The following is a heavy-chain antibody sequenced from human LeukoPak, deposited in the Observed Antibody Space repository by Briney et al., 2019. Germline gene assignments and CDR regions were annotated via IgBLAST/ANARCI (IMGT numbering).Heavy chain of an antibody. V-gene: IGHV4-59*08. Sequence: SETLSLTCTVSGGSISSYYWGWIRQPPGKGLEWIGYIYYSGSTNYNPSLKSRVTISVDTSKNQFSLKLSSVTAADTAVYYCARTYYDFWSGYYSYYFDYWGQGTLVTVSS. D-gene: IGHD3-3*01. CDR1: GGSISSYY. CDR3: ARTYYDFWSGYYSYYFDY. CDR2: IYYSGST. J-gene: IGHJ4*02.